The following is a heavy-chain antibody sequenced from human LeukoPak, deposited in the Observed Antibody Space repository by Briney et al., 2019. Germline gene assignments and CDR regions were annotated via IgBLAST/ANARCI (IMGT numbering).Heavy chain of an antibody. D-gene: IGHD2-15*01. CDR1: RFTLSSYG. Sequence: GRSLRLSCAASRFTLSSYGMHWVRPAPGKGLEWVAAIWYDGSNKYYADSVKGRFTISRDNSKNTLYLQMNSLRAEDTVVYYCARDRYCSGGSCNSPSLTGYFQHWGQGTLVTVSS. J-gene: IGHJ1*01. CDR3: ARDRYCSGGSCNSPSLTGYFQH. V-gene: IGHV3-33*01. CDR2: IWYDGSNK.